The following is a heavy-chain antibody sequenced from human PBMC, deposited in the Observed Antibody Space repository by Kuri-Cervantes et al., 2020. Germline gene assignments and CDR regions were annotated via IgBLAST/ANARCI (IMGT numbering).Heavy chain of an antibody. Sequence: GGSLRLSCAASGFTFNIYGMNWVRQARGKGLEWVGRIRSKANSYATAYAASVKGRFTISRDDSKNTAYLQMNGLKTEDTAVYYCAALSSFGGVIFTAFWGQGILVTVSS. J-gene: IGHJ4*02. CDR1: GFTFNIYG. CDR2: IRSKANSYAT. V-gene: IGHV3-73*01. D-gene: IGHD3-16*02. CDR3: AALSSFGGVIFTAF.